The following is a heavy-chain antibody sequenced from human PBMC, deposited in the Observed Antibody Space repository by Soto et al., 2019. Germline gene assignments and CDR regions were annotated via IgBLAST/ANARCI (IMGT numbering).Heavy chain of an antibody. D-gene: IGHD2-21*01. CDR3: ARVISCGGGTCSSVHQYFGMDV. CDR1: GLMYSSYS. V-gene: IGHV3-21*01. CDR2: ISLSGSQI. Sequence: EVQLVESGGGLVKPGGSVRLSCVASGLMYSSYSMSWVRQAPGKGLEWVAFISLSGSQINYAASVEGRFTISRDNAKNALYLQMNTVRVEDTAIYYCARVISCGGGTCSSVHQYFGMDVWGPGTTVTVFS. J-gene: IGHJ6*02.